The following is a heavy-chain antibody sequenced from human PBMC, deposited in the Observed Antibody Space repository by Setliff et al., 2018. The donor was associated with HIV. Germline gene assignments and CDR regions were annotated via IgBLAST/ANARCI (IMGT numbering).Heavy chain of an antibody. CDR3: AKMHTAMDPDTFDI. J-gene: IGHJ3*02. D-gene: IGHD5-18*01. V-gene: IGHV3-30*02. CDR2: IRYDGRNK. Sequence: PGGSLRLSCAASGVTFSTYGMHWVRQAPGKGLEWVAFIRYDGRNKYFTDSVKGRFTISRDNSKNTMFLQMNSLRVEDTAIYYSAKMHTAMDPDTFDIWGQGTMVTVSS. CDR1: GVTFSTYG.